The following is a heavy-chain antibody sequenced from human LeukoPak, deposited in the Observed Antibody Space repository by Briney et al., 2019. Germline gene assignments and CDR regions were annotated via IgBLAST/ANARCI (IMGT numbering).Heavy chain of an antibody. V-gene: IGHV4-4*07. CDR1: GGSISSYY. CDR3: AKHSGWSFDY. J-gene: IGHJ4*02. D-gene: IGHD6-19*01. CDR2: IYTSGST. Sequence: SETLSLTCTVSGGSISSYYWSWIRQPAGKGLEWIGRIYTSGSTNYNPSLKGRVTISVDKSKNQFSLKLSSVTAADTAVYYCAKHSGWSFDYWGQGTLVTVSS.